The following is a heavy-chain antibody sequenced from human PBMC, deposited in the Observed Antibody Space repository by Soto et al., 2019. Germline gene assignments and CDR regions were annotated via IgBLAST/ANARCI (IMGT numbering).Heavy chain of an antibody. V-gene: IGHV3-23*01. CDR1: GFTFSSFA. CDR2: ISDSGGST. D-gene: IGHD3-22*01. Sequence: SLRLSCAASGFTFSSFAMSWVRQAPGKGLEWVSTISDSGGSTYYADSVKGRFTISRDNSKNTLYLQMNSLRAEDTAVYYCAKGSMYYDSSGYYPTYYYYYGMDVWGQGTTVTVSS. J-gene: IGHJ6*02. CDR3: AKGSMYYDSSGYYPTYYYYYGMDV.